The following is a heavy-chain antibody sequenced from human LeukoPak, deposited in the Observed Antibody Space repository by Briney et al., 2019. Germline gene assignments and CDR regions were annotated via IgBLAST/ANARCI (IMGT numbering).Heavy chain of an antibody. V-gene: IGHV4-31*03. J-gene: IGHJ3*02. D-gene: IGHD1-26*01. CDR1: GGSISSGGYY. Sequence: PSETLSLTCTVSGGSISSGGYYWSWIRQHPGKGLEWIGYIYYSGSTYYNPSLKSRVTISVDTSKNQFSLKLSSVTAADTAVYYCARDTSVGAFDIWGQGTMVTVSS. CDR2: IYYSGST. CDR3: ARDTSVGAFDI.